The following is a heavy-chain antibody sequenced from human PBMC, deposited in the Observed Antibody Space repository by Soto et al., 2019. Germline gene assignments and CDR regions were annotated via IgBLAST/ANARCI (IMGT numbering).Heavy chain of an antibody. CDR3: ARRHSGGFFLVFDS. CDR1: GGSLSTNP. J-gene: IGHJ4*02. D-gene: IGHD2-15*01. V-gene: IGHV1-69*06. Sequence: QVQLVQSGTEVKKPGSSVKVSCKASGGSLSTNPISWVRQAPGQGLEWMGGAGSGTGPGNHAQTFQGRLTVTADKSTSTVYLELSDRSSEDTSVYAFARRHSGGFFLVFDSWVQGTLVTVSS. CDR2: AGSGTGPG.